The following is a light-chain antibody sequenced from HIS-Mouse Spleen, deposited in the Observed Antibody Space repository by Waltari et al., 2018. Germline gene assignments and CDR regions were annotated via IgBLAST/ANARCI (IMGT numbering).Light chain of an antibody. Sequence: QSALTQPASVSGSPGQSITISCTGTSSDVGGYNYVSWYQQHPGKAPKLMIYDVSNRPSGVSNRVSGSKSGNTASLTISGLRAEDEADYYCSSYTSSSTLFGGGTKLTVL. CDR1: SSDVGGYNY. CDR3: SSYTSSSTL. V-gene: IGLV2-14*03. CDR2: DVS. J-gene: IGLJ2*01.